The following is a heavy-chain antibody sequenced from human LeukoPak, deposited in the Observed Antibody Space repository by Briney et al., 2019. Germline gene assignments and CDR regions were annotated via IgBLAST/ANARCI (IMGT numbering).Heavy chain of an antibody. Sequence: GGSLRLSCAASGFTVSDNYMSWVRQAPGKGLEWVSVIYSGGSTQYADSVKGRFTISRDNSKNTLYFQMISLRAEDTAVYYCAKLWFGESSFDYWGQGTLVTVSS. J-gene: IGHJ4*02. D-gene: IGHD3-10*01. V-gene: IGHV3-66*04. CDR3: AKLWFGESSFDY. CDR1: GFTVSDNY. CDR2: IYSGGST.